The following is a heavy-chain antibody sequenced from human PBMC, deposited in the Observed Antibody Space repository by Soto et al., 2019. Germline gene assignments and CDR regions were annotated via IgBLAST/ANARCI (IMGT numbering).Heavy chain of an antibody. CDR3: AQRDCGGDCYGLWFDP. D-gene: IGHD2-21*02. V-gene: IGHV2-5*02. Sequence: QITLKETGPTLVKPTQTLTLTCTLSGFSLSTSGGGVGWIRQPPGKALEWLALIYWDDEKHYSPSLKSRLTITKDTSENQLVLTMNNMDPVDTATYYCAQRDCGGDCYGLWFDPWGQGTLVTVSS. J-gene: IGHJ5*02. CDR2: IYWDDEK. CDR1: GFSLSTSGGG.